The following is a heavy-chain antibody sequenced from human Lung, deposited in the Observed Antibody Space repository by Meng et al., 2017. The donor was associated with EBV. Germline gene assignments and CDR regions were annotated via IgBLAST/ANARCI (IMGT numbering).Heavy chain of an antibody. CDR3: EVTRYCSGGSCFDY. J-gene: IGHJ4*02. V-gene: IGHV4-30-4*08. Sequence: QLQLQESGPGLVQPSQTLSLTSTVCGGSVDSGAYYWSWTRQPPGKGLEWIGEINHSGSNNYNPSLKSRVTISVDTSKNQFSLKLSSVTAADTAVYYCEVTRYCSGGSCFDYWGQGTLVTVSS. CDR1: GGSVDSGAYY. CDR2: INHSGSN. D-gene: IGHD2-15*01.